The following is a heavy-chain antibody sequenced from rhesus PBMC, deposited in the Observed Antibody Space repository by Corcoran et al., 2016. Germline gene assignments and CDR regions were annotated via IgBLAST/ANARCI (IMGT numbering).Heavy chain of an antibody. CDR1: GFTFSYYY. V-gene: IGHV3S22*01. D-gene: IGHD6-43*01. Sequence: EVQLVESGGGLAKPGGSLRLSCAASGFTFSYYYLSWVRQAPGKGRDWVGFIRRKTKGGTAEYAASVKGRFNISRNESKSIASLQMNSLKTEDTAVYYCARGVSSSYGDVYFDFWGQGVLVTVSS. CDR2: IRRKTKGGTA. J-gene: IGHJ4*01. CDR3: ARGVSSSYGDVYFDF.